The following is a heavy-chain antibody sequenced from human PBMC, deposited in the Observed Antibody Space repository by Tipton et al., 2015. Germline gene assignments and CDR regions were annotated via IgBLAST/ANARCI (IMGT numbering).Heavy chain of an antibody. Sequence: AVSGFTFSGYWMYWVRQAPGKGLEWVAVIWYDGSNQYYADSVKGRFTISRDNAKNSLYLQVNSLRDEDTAVYYCARGRAGFYFDYWGQGTLVTVSS. CDR1: GFTFSGYW. J-gene: IGHJ4*02. CDR2: IWYDGSNQ. CDR3: ARGRAGFYFDY. V-gene: IGHV3-33*08.